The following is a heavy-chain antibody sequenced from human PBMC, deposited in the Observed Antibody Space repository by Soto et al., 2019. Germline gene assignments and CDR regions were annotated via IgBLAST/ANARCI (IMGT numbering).Heavy chain of an antibody. V-gene: IGHV4-59*08. CDR2: IYYSGST. D-gene: IGHD4-17*01. CDR1: GGSISSSY. CDR3: ASYGDYVGY. J-gene: IGHJ4*02. Sequence: SETLSLTCTVSGGSISSSYWSWIRQPPGKGLEWIGYIYYSGSTNYNPSLKSRVTISVDTSKNQFSLKLSSVTAADTAVYYCASYGDYVGYWGQGTLVTVSS.